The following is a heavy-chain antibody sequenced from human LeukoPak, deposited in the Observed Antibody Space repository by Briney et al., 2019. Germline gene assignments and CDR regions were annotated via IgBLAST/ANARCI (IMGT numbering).Heavy chain of an antibody. D-gene: IGHD1-26*01. CDR2: IHYSGST. Sequence: SETLSLTCTVPGGSISSYYWSWIRQPPGKGLEWIGYIHYSGSTNYNPSLKSRVTTSVDTSKSQFSLKLSSVTAADTAVYYCASTYSNLASFDYWGQGTLVTVSS. J-gene: IGHJ4*02. CDR3: ASTYSNLASFDY. CDR1: GGSISSYY. V-gene: IGHV4-59*01.